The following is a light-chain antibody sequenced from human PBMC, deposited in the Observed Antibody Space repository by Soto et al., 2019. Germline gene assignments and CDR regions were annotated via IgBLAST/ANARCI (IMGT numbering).Light chain of an antibody. CDR3: TSYTSSKTVL. J-gene: IGLJ2*01. Sequence: QSALTQPASVSGSPGQSITISCTGTSSDVGAYNYVSWYQQYPGKAPKLMIYDVSNRPSGVSNRFSGSKSGNTSSLTISGLQVEDEADYYCTSYTSSKTVLFGGGTKLTVL. CDR2: DVS. CDR1: SSDVGAYNY. V-gene: IGLV2-14*01.